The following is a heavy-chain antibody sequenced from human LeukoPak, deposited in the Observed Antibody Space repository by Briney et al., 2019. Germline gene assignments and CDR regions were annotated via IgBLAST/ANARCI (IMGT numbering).Heavy chain of an antibody. CDR3: ARDRELRPLDAFDI. Sequence: GGSLRLSCAASGFTFSDYYMSWIRQAPGKGLEWVSYISSSGSTIYYADSVKGRFTISRDNAKNSLYLQMNSLRAEDTAVYYCARDRELRPLDAFDIWGQGTMVTVSS. J-gene: IGHJ3*02. D-gene: IGHD1-26*01. CDR1: GFTFSDYY. V-gene: IGHV3-11*01. CDR2: ISSSGSTI.